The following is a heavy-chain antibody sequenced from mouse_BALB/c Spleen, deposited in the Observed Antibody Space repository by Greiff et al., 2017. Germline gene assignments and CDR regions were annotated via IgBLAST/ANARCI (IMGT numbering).Heavy chain of an antibody. V-gene: IGHV5-17*02. CDR1: GFTFSSFG. Sequence: VQLQQSGGGLVQPGGSRKLSCAASGFTFSSFGMHWVRQAPEKGLEWVAYISSGSSTIYYADTVKGRFTISRDNPKNTLFLQMTSLRSEDTAMYYCARMITTRAMDYWGQGTSVTVSS. D-gene: IGHD2-4*01. CDR3: ARMITTRAMDY. J-gene: IGHJ4*01. CDR2: ISSGSSTI.